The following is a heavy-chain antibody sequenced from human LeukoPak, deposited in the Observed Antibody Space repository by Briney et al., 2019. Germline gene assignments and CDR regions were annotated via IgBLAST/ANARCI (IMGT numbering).Heavy chain of an antibody. V-gene: IGHV4-31*03. CDR1: GGSISSGGYY. CDR2: IYSSGST. CDR3: ARQSGLRRGGDY. J-gene: IGHJ4*02. D-gene: IGHD3-10*01. Sequence: SQTLSLTCTVYGGSISSGGYYWSWIRQHPGKGLEWIGYIYSSGSTYYNPSLKSRVTISVDTSKNQFSLKLSSVTAADTAVYYWARQSGLRRGGDYWGQGTLVTVSS.